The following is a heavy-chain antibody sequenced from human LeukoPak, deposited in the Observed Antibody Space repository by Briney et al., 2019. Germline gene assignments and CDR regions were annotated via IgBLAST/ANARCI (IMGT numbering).Heavy chain of an antibody. V-gene: IGHV4-59*01. CDR2: IYYSGST. Sequence: PSETLSLTCTVSGGSISSYHWSWIRQPPGKGLEWIGYIYYSGSTNYNPSLKSRVTISVDTSKNQFSLKLSSVTAADTAVYYCAWSQYYYGMDVWGQGTTVTVSS. J-gene: IGHJ6*02. CDR3: AWSQYYYGMDV. CDR1: GGSISSYH.